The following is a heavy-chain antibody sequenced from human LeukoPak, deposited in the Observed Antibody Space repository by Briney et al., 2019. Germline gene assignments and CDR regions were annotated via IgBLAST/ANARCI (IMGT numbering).Heavy chain of an antibody. CDR3: ARSNYGGKRWFDP. D-gene: IGHD4-23*01. Sequence: ASVKVSCKASEYTFTSHDINWVRQATGQGLEWMGWMNPNSGNTGYAQKFQGRVTMTRDTSISTAYMELSSLRSEDTAVYYCARSNYGGKRWFDPWGQGTLVIVSS. J-gene: IGHJ5*02. CDR2: MNPNSGNT. CDR1: EYTFTSHD. V-gene: IGHV1-8*01.